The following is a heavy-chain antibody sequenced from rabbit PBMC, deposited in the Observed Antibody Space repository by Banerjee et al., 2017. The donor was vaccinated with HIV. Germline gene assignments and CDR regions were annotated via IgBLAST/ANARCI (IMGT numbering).Heavy chain of an antibody. Sequence: QSLEESGGDLVKPGASLTLTCTASGFTISSTYWIFWVRQAPGKGLELIACIYGGKSGTTWYASWAKGRFTISKTSSTTVTLQMASLTAADTATYFCARNEYTGTAYDLWGPGTLVTVS. CDR2: IYGGKSGTT. D-gene: IGHD7-1*01. J-gene: IGHJ4*01. CDR3: ARNEYTGTAYDL. CDR1: GFTISSTYW. V-gene: IGHV1S40*01.